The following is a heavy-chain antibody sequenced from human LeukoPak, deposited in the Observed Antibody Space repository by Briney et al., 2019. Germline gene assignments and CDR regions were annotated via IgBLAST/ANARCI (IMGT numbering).Heavy chain of an antibody. CDR3: APDLRGSAWSLDD. D-gene: IGHD6-13*01. J-gene: IGHJ4*02. Sequence: PGGSLRLSCAASGFTFSRYGMHWVRQAPCKGLEGVAVIWYDGSNKYYAESVKGRFTIYRDNSKNTLHLQMSSVRAEDTAIYYCAPDLRGSAWSLDDWGQGTLVTVSS. CDR1: GFTFSRYG. V-gene: IGHV3-33*01. CDR2: IWYDGSNK.